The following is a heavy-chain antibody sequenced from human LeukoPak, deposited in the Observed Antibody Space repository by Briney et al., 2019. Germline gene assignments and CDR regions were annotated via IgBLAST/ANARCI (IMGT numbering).Heavy chain of an antibody. CDR1: EFTFSNYV. D-gene: IGHD3-22*01. V-gene: IGHV3-21*01. CDR3: ARGLGDSSGYFFDY. J-gene: IGHJ4*02. Sequence: GGSLRLSCAASEFTFSNYVMNWVRQAPGKGLEWVSSISSSSSYIYYADSVKGRFTISRDNAKNSLYLQMNSLRAEDTAVYYCARGLGDSSGYFFDYWGQGTLVTVSS. CDR2: ISSSSSYI.